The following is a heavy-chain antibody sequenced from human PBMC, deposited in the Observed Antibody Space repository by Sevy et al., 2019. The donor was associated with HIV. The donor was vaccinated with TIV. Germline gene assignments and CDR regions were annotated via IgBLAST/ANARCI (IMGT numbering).Heavy chain of an antibody. CDR2: ISSSSSTI. Sequence: GGSLRLSCAASGFTFSSYSMNWVRQAPGKGLEWVSCISSSSSTIYYADSVKGRFTISRDNAKNSLYLQMNSLRAEDTAVYYCARDLGLRFFYGDYYGMDVWGQGTTVTVSS. CDR3: ARDLGLRFFYGDYYGMDV. V-gene: IGHV3-48*01. CDR1: GFTFSSYS. J-gene: IGHJ6*02. D-gene: IGHD3-3*01.